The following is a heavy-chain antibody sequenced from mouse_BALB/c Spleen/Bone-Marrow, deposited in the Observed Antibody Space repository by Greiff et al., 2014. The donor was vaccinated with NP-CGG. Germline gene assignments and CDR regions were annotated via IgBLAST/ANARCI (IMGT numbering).Heavy chain of an antibody. CDR3: ARDDGSTYGGDYFDY. D-gene: IGHD1-1*01. V-gene: IGHV3-6*02. CDR2: IKYDSTN. CDR1: GYSITNNYY. J-gene: IGHJ2*01. Sequence: VQLKHSGPGLVIPSQSLSLTCSVTGYSITNNYYWNWIRQFPGNKLEWMGYIKYDSTNNYNPSLKNRISITRDTSKNQFFLKLNSVTTEDTATYYCARDDGSTYGGDYFDYWGQGTTLTVSS.